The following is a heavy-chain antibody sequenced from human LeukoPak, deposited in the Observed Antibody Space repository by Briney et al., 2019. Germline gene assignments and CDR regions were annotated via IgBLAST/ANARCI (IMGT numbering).Heavy chain of an antibody. CDR3: ARGSSRGYAFDI. D-gene: IGHD6-13*01. V-gene: IGHV1-69*13. J-gene: IGHJ3*02. CDR1: GGTFSSYA. CDR2: VIPIFGTA. Sequence: ASVNVSCTASGGTFSSYAISWVRHAPGQGLEWLGGVIPIFGTANYAQKFQGRVTITADESTSTDYMQLSSLRSEDTAVYYCARGSSRGYAFDIWGQGTMVTVSS.